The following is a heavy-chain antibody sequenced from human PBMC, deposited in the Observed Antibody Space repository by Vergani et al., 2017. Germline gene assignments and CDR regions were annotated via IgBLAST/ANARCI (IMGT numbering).Heavy chain of an antibody. J-gene: IGHJ6*02. Sequence: QVQLVQSGAEVKKPGSSVKVSCKASGGTFSSYAISWVRQAPGQGLEWMGGLIPIFGIANYAQKFQGRVTITAAKSTSTAYMELSSLRAEDTAVDYCAGGPITIFGVVTYYGMDVWGQGTTVTVSS. CDR1: GGTFSSYA. CDR3: AGGPITIFGVVTYYGMDV. CDR2: LIPIFGIA. D-gene: IGHD3-3*01. V-gene: IGHV1-69*17.